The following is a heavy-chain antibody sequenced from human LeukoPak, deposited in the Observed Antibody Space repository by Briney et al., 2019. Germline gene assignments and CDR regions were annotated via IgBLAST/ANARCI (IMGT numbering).Heavy chain of an antibody. CDR2: INQNGGQT. J-gene: IGHJ4*02. CDR1: GFTLSSDW. Sequence: PGGSLRLSCVVSGFTLSSDWMSWVRQAPGKGLEWVGDINQNGGQTYYLDSLKGRFTLSRDNAKNSLFLQLNSLRAEDTAVYYCVKNSGWYCLDYWGQGITVIVSS. CDR3: VKNSGWYCLDY. V-gene: IGHV3-7*03. D-gene: IGHD6-13*01.